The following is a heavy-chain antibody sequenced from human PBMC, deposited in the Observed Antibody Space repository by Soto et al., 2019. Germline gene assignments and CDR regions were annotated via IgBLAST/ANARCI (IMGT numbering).Heavy chain of an antibody. Sequence: EVQLVESGGGLVQPGGSLRLSCAASGFTFSDYWMSWVRQAPGKGPEWVANIRGDGSENYYADSVKGRFTISRDNAKSTLFLQMNSLRADDTAVYYCARCVPAVPGSNWGQRTLVTVSP. D-gene: IGHD6-19*01. CDR2: IRGDGSEN. J-gene: IGHJ4*02. CDR1: GFTFSDYW. CDR3: ARCVPAVPGSN. V-gene: IGHV3-7*05.